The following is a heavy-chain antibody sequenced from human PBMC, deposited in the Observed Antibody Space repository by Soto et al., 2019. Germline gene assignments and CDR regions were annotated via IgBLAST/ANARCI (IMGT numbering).Heavy chain of an antibody. CDR2: ISSSSSTI. CDR1: GFTFSSYS. J-gene: IGHJ6*02. V-gene: IGHV3-48*02. Sequence: GGSLRLSCAASGFTFSSYSMNWVRQAPGKGLEWVSYISSSSSTIYYADSVKGRFTISRDNAKNSLYLQMNSLRDEDTAVYYCARDWGYCSSTSCYRYYYYGMDVWGQGTTVTVSS. D-gene: IGHD2-2*01. CDR3: ARDWGYCSSTSCYRYYYYGMDV.